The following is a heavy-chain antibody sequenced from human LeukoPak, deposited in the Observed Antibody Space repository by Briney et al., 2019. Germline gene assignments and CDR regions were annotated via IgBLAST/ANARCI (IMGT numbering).Heavy chain of an antibody. Sequence: GGSLRLSCVASGFSFSGYAIHWVRQAPGKGLEWVALISYNGGRKDYADSVKRRFTIDRDNSKNTVYLQMNNLRPDDTVIYFCARQEARNYYYEGLDYWGQGNLVTVSS. CDR3: ARQEARNYYYEGLDY. J-gene: IGHJ4*02. CDR1: GFSFSGYA. V-gene: IGHV3-30*04. D-gene: IGHD3-22*01. CDR2: ISYNGGRK.